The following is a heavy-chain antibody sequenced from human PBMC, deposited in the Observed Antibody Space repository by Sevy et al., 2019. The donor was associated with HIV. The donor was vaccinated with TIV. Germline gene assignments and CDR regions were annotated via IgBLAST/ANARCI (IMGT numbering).Heavy chain of an antibody. CDR2: ISGSGGST. CDR3: AKGGPMYYDILTGPPGLDV. J-gene: IGHJ6*04. V-gene: IGHV3-23*01. CDR1: GFTFSSYA. D-gene: IGHD3-9*01. Sequence: GGSLRLSCAASGFTFSSYAMSWVRQAPGKGLEWVSAISGSGGSTYYADSVKGRFTNSRDNSKDTLYLQMNSLRAEDTAVYYCAKGGPMYYDILTGPPGLDVWGKGTTVTVSS.